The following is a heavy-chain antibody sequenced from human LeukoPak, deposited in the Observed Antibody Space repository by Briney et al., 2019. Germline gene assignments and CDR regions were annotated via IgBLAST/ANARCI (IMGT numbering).Heavy chain of an antibody. CDR1: GGTFSSYT. CDR3: ARDQGYCSSTSCYNFGY. CDR2: IIPILGIA. Sequence: SVKVSCKASGGTFSSYTISWVRQVPGQGLEWMGRIIPILGIANYAQKFQGRVTITADKSTSTAYMELSSLRSEDTAVYYCARDQGYCSSTSCYNFGYWGQGTLVTVSS. D-gene: IGHD2-2*02. J-gene: IGHJ4*02. V-gene: IGHV1-69*04.